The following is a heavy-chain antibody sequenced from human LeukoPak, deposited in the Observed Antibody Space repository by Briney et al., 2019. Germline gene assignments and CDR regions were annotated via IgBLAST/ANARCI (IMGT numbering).Heavy chain of an antibody. D-gene: IGHD2-21*02. J-gene: IGHJ4*02. CDR3: ARAFYCGGDCCIDY. Sequence: SETLSLTCTVSGGPMNTYYWSWIPPPPGKALECIGNIYFSGSTNYNPSLKSRVTISVGTSKNQFSLNLRSVTAADTAVYYCARAFYCGGDCCIDYWGQGTLVTVSS. CDR1: GGPMNTYY. CDR2: IYFSGST. V-gene: IGHV4-4*08.